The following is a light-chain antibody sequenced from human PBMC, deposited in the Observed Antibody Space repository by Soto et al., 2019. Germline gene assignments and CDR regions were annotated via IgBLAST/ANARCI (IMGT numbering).Light chain of an antibody. V-gene: IGKV1-12*01. CDR3: QQANSFTYT. CDR1: QGIKNW. J-gene: IGKJ2*01. Sequence: DIHMTQSPSSVSASVGNMFTITCRASQGIKNWLAWYQEKPGKAPKLLIYAASNLQSGVPSRFSGSGSGTDFTLTISSLQPEDFATYYCQQANSFTYTFGQGTKVDIK. CDR2: AAS.